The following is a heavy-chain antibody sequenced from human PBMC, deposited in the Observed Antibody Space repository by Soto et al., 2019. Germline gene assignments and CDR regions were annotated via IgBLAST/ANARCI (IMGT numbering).Heavy chain of an antibody. D-gene: IGHD1-26*01. Sequence: SETLSLTCTVSGGSISSGDYYWSWIRQPPGKGLEWIGYIFYSGSTYYNPSLKSRLSISVDTSKNQFSLKLSSVTAADTAVYYCARAVRGSYYDSWGQGTLVTVSS. V-gene: IGHV4-30-4*01. J-gene: IGHJ4*02. CDR1: GGSISSGDYY. CDR2: IFYSGST. CDR3: ARAVRGSYYDS.